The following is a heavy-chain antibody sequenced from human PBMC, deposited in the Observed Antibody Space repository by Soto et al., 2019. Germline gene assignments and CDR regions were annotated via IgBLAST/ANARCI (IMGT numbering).Heavy chain of an antibody. Sequence: GGSLRLSCAASGFTVSSKYMSWVRQAPGKGLEWVSLIESGGPTYYADSVKGRFTISRDNSKNTLHLQMNSLRAEDTAVYYCAREYSGYDAFDIWGQGTMVTVSS. V-gene: IGHV3-66*01. CDR2: IESGGPT. J-gene: IGHJ3*02. D-gene: IGHD5-12*01. CDR3: AREYSGYDAFDI. CDR1: GFTVSSKY.